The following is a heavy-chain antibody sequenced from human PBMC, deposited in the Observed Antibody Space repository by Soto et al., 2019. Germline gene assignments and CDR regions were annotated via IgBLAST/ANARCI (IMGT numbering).Heavy chain of an antibody. V-gene: IGHV2-5*01. CDR3: AQRVDFSSAYNY. Sequence: QITLKESGPTLVKPTQPLTLTCTFSGFSLSGGGVGVAWIRQPPGKALEWLALIYWNGDKRYRPSLKSSLTISKDTSKNQVVLTMTNVDPVDTATYYCAQRVDFSSAYNYWGQGTLVIVSS. CDR1: GFSLSGGGVG. D-gene: IGHD3-3*01. CDR2: IYWNGDK. J-gene: IGHJ4*02.